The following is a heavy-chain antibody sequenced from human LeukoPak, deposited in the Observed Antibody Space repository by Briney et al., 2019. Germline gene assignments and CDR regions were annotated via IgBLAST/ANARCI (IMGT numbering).Heavy chain of an antibody. CDR3: ARWYMYYFDY. CDR1: GYSISSGYY. CDR2: ISHSGST. V-gene: IGHV4-38-2*02. J-gene: IGHJ4*02. D-gene: IGHD2-8*02. Sequence: SETLSLTCTVSGYSISSGYYGGWIRQPPGKGLEGIWNISHSGSTYYNPSLNRRLTISVDTSKNQLSLKLSSVTAADTAVYYCARWYMYYFDYWGQGTLVTVSS.